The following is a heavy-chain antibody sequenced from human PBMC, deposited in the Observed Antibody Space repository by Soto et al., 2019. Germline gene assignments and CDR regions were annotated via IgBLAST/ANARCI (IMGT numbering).Heavy chain of an antibody. CDR1: GGTFKMYA. CDR3: ARSIGSGGVIGGFDY. J-gene: IGHJ4*02. CDR2: TIPALDKT. D-gene: IGHD3-16*02. V-gene: IGHV1-69*01. Sequence: QVQLVQSGPEVKKPGSAVKVSCKASGGTFKMYAMNWVRQAPGQGLEWMGGTIPALDKTNYAQKFQSRLTITVDESTGTAYMDLSSLRSDDTVVYYCARSIGSGGVIGGFDYWGQGTLVTVSS.